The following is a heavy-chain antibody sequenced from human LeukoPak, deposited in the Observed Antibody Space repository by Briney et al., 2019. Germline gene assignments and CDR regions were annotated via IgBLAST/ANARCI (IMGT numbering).Heavy chain of an antibody. CDR2: INPNSGDT. D-gene: IGHD2-15*01. CDR3: ARSRGGVVAATRTGNAFDI. V-gene: IGHV1-2*02. J-gene: IGHJ3*02. Sequence: ASVKVSCKASGYTFTGYYMHWVRQAPGQGLEWMGWINPNSGDTNYAQKFQGRVTMTRETSISTAYMELSRLRSDDTAVYYCARSRGGVVAATRTGNAFDIWGQGTMVTVSS. CDR1: GYTFTGYY.